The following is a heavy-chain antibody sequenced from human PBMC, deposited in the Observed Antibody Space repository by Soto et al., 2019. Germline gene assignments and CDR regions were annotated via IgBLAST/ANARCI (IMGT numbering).Heavy chain of an antibody. CDR3: ARVIRFLEWLLDNLFDL. Sequence: GGSLRLACAASGFTFSSYGMHWVRQAPGKGLEWVAVISYDGSNKYYADSVKGRFTISRDNSKNTLYLQMNSLRAEDTAVYYCARVIRFLEWLLDNLFDLWGQGTLVTVSS. CDR2: ISYDGSNK. V-gene: IGHV3-30*03. D-gene: IGHD3-3*01. J-gene: IGHJ5*02. CDR1: GFTFSSYG.